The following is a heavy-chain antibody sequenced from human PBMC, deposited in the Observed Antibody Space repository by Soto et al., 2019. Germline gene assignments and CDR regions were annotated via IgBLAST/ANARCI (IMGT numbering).Heavy chain of an antibody. Sequence: QVQLVQSGAEVKKPGSSVKVSCKASGGTFSSYAISWVRQAPGQGLEWMGGIIPIFGTANYAQKFQGRVTITADESTSTAYMELSSLRSEDTAVYYCVRGLVPAAIVGGWFDPWGQGTLVTVSS. CDR1: GGTFSSYA. D-gene: IGHD2-2*01. J-gene: IGHJ5*02. CDR2: IIPIFGTA. V-gene: IGHV1-69*01. CDR3: VRGLVPAAIVGGWFDP.